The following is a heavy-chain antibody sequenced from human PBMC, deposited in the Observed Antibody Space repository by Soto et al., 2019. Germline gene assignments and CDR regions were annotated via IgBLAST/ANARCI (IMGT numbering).Heavy chain of an antibody. J-gene: IGHJ4*01. CDR3: ARAREPEYSSSIFFDY. V-gene: IGHV3-53*01. CDR1: GLTVSRTQ. CDR2: IYSAGST. Sequence: GSLILACSVSGLTVSRTQMSWVRQAAGKGLQWVSVIYSAGSTYYANAVKGRFTISRDISENKIFLELNGLTVDDTAVYYCARAREPEYSSSIFFDYWGRGTVVTVYS. D-gene: IGHD6-6*01.